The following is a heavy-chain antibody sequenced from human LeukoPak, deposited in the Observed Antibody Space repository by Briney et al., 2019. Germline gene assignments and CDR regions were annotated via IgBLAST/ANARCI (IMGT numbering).Heavy chain of an antibody. J-gene: IGHJ4*02. CDR3: ASSVGSTDY. V-gene: IGHV4-34*01. Sequence: SETLSLTCAVSGESLSKYYWTWVRQSPGKGLEWIGEINHRGSTNLNPSLKSRVTLSVDTSKHQFSLKLTSVTAADAAVYYCASSVGSTDYWGQGTLVTVSS. CDR2: INHRGST. CDR1: GESLSKYY. D-gene: IGHD1-26*01.